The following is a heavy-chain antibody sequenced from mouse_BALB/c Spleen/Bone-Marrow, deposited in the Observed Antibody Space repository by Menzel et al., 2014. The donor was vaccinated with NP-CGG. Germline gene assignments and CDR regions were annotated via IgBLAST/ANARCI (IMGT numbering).Heavy chain of an antibody. Sequence: EVQLVESGRDLVKPGGSLKLSCAASGFTFSNYGMSWVRQTPDKRLEWVATINSGGRYAFYPDSVKGRFTISRDNAKNTLYLQMSSLESEDTAMYYCARRSDYDYFDYWGQGTTLTVSS. CDR2: INSGGRYA. J-gene: IGHJ2*01. CDR1: GFTFSNYG. V-gene: IGHV5-6*01. CDR3: ARRSDYDYFDY. D-gene: IGHD2-4*01.